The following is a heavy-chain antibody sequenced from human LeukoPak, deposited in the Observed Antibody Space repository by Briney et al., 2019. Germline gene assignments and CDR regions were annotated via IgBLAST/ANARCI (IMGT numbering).Heavy chain of an antibody. CDR1: GGTFSSYA. J-gene: IGHJ5*02. V-gene: IGHV1-69*13. CDR2: IIPIFGTA. CDR3: ARSDIVVVPLNPYNWFDP. D-gene: IGHD2-2*01. Sequence: SVKVSCKASGGTFSSYAISWVRQAPGQGLEWMGGIIPIFGTANYAQKFQGRVTITADESTSTAYMELSSLRSEDTAVYYCARSDIVVVPLNPYNWFDPWGQGTLVTVSS.